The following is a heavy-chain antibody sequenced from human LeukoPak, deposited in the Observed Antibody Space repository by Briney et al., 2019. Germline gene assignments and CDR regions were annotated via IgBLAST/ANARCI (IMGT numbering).Heavy chain of an antibody. Sequence: ASVKVSCKASGYTFTSYGISRVRQAPGQGLEWMGWISAYNGDTNYAQKLQGRVTMTTDTSTTTVYMELRSLRSDDTAMYFCARATAGDVDYWGQGTLVTVSS. CDR3: ARATAGDVDY. CDR2: ISAYNGDT. V-gene: IGHV1-18*04. CDR1: GYTFTSYG. D-gene: IGHD3-16*01. J-gene: IGHJ4*02.